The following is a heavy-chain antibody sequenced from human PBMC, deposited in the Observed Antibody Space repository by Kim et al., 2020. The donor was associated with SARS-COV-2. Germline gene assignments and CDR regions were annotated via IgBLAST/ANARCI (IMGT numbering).Heavy chain of an antibody. CDR3: ARVFRYNWNGLDY. D-gene: IGHD1-20*01. CDR1: GGSVSSGSYY. Sequence: SETLSLTCTVSGGSVSSGSYYWSWIRQPPGKGLEWIGYIYYSGSTNYNPSLKSRVTISVDTSKNQFSLKLSSVTAADTAVYYCARVFRYNWNGLDYWGQGTLVTVSS. V-gene: IGHV4-61*01. J-gene: IGHJ4*02. CDR2: IYYSGST.